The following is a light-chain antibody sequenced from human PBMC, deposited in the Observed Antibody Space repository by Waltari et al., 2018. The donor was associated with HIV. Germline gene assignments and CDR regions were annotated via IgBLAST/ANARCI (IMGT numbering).Light chain of an antibody. J-gene: IGLJ2*01. CDR2: EVS. V-gene: IGLV2-14*01. CDR3: SSYTSSSRVI. Sequence: QSALTQPASVSGSPGQSITIPCTGTNSDVGGYNYVSWYQQHPGKAPKVMIYEVSNRPSGVSNRFAGSKSGNTASLTISGLQTEDEADYYCSSYTSSSRVIFGGGTKVTVL. CDR1: NSDVGGYNY.